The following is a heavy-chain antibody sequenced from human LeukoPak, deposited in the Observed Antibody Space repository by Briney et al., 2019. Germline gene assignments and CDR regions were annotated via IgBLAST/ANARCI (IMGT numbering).Heavy chain of an antibody. V-gene: IGHV1-18*01. Sequence: ASVKVSCKASGYTFTSYGISWVRQAPGQGLEWMGWISAYNGNTNYAQKLQGRVTMTTDTSTSTAYMELRSLRSDDTAVYYCARHSRLSPPRGGRWFDPWGQGTLVTVSS. CDR3: ARHSRLSPPRGGRWFDP. J-gene: IGHJ5*02. CDR2: ISAYNGNT. D-gene: IGHD3-16*02. CDR1: GYTFTSYG.